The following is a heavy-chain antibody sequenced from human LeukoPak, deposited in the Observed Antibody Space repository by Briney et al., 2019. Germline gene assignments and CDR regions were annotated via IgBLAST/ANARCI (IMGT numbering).Heavy chain of an antibody. D-gene: IGHD3-22*01. CDR1: GGSVSNSSYY. CDR2: IYYSGTT. J-gene: IGHJ5*02. Sequence: SETLSLTCTVSGGSVSNSSYYWGWIRQPPGKGLEWIGSIYYSGTTYYNPSLKSRVTISVDTSKNRFSLKLNSVTAADTAVYYCARIYSCYDYDIRGYCVNWFDPWGLGTLVTVSS. CDR3: ARIYSCYDYDIRGYCVNWFDP. V-gene: IGHV4-39*01.